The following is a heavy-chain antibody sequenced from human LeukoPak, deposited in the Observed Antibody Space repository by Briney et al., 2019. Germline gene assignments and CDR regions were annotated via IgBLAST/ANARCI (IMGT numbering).Heavy chain of an antibody. J-gene: IGHJ4*02. CDR1: GFTFSSYA. D-gene: IGHD3-10*01. V-gene: IGHV3-23*01. CDR2: ISGSGGST. CDR3: AKDNYYGSGSANFDY. Sequence: PGGSLRLSCAASGFTFSSYAMSWVRQAPGKGLEWVSAISGSGGSTYYADSVKGRFTISRDNSKNTLYLQMNSLRAEDTAVYYCAKDNYYGSGSANFDYWGQGTLVTVSS.